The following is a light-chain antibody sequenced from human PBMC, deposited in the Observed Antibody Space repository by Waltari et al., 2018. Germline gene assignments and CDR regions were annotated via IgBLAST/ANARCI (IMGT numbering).Light chain of an antibody. CDR3: SSYSGSNSLL. V-gene: IGLV2-8*01. Sequence: QSALTQPPSPSGSPEQSVTIPCPGTSCDTGRYTYVSWYQQHPGNAPKLTIYEVTKRPSGVPKRFSGSKSGNTASLTVSSLQTDDEADYYCSSYSGSNSLLFGGRTKLTV. CDR1: SCDTGRYTY. CDR2: EVT. J-gene: IGLJ2*01.